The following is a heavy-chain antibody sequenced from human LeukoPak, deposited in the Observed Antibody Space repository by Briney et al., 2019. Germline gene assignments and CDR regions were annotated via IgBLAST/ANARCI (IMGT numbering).Heavy chain of an antibody. J-gene: IGHJ4*02. CDR2: INHSGST. CDR3: ARVLIYSGYASTFDY. V-gene: IGHV4-34*01. D-gene: IGHD5-12*01. CDR1: GGSFSGYY. Sequence: SETLSLTCAVYGGSFSGYYWSWIRQPPGKGLEWIGEINHSGSTNYNPSLKSRVTISVDTSKNQFSLKLSSVTAADTAVYYCARVLIYSGYASTFDYWGQGTLVTVSS.